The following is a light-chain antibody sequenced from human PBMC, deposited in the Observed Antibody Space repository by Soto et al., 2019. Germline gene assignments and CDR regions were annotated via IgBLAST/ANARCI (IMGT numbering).Light chain of an antibody. CDR1: SIDIAPYNY. Sequence: QSVLTQPASVSGSPGRSLTISCTGTSIDIAPYNYVSWYQQHPGKAPKLIIYEVSYRPSGISNRFSGSKSGNTASLTISGLQAEDEADYYCSSYTRSTNYVFGTGTKVTV. CDR2: EVS. CDR3: SSYTRSTNYV. J-gene: IGLJ1*01. V-gene: IGLV2-14*01.